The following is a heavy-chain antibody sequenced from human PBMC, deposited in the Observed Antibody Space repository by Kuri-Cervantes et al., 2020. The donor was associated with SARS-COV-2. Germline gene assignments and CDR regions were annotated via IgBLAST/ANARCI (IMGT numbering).Heavy chain of an antibody. D-gene: IGHD6-13*01. V-gene: IGHV3-66*01. Sequence: GGSLRLSCAASGFTFSSYAMSWVRQAPGKGLEWVSVIYSGGSTYYADSVKGRFTISRDNAKNSLYLQMNSLRAEDTAVYYCARVGSSSWYFDYWGQGTLVTVSS. J-gene: IGHJ4*02. CDR2: IYSGGST. CDR3: ARVGSSSWYFDY. CDR1: GFTFSSYA.